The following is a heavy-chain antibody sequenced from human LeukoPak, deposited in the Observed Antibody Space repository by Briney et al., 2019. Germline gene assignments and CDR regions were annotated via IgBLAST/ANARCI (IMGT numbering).Heavy chain of an antibody. CDR2: IKEDGSEK. CDR1: GFTFSNYW. V-gene: IGHV3-7*03. CDR3: ARTIRGY. J-gene: IGHJ4*02. D-gene: IGHD3-10*01. Sequence: GGSLRLSCAASGFTFSNYWMSWVRQAPGKGLEWVANIKEDGSEKHYVYSVKGRFTISRDNAKNSLYLQMNSLRVDDTAVYYCARTIRGYWGQGTLVTVSS.